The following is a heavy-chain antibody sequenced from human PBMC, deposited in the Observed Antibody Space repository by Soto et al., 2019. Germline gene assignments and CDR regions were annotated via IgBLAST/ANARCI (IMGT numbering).Heavy chain of an antibody. CDR1: GGTFSGYA. CDR2: LIPIFGTA. D-gene: IGHD2-15*01. V-gene: IGHV1-69*13. Sequence: SVKVSCKASGGTFSGYAIRWVRQAPGQGLEWMGGLIPIFGTANYAQKFQGRVTITADESTSTAYMELSSLRSEDTAGYYCARVISKGWQDCYYGMYVWGQGTTLTVSS. J-gene: IGHJ6*02. CDR3: ARVISKGWQDCYYGMYV.